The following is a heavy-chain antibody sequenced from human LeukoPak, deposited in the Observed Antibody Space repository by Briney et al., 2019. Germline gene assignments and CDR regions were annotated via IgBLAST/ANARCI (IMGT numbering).Heavy chain of an antibody. D-gene: IGHD2-15*01. Sequence: SQTLSLTCAISGDSVSNNRAAWSWIRQSPSRGLEWLGRTYYRSKWFNDYAVSVKSRITINPDTSKNQFSLQLNSVTPEDTAVYYCTDEGGSGRIVHWGQGTLVTVSS. V-gene: IGHV6-1*01. CDR3: TDEGGSGRIVH. CDR2: TYYRSKWFN. J-gene: IGHJ4*01. CDR1: GDSVSNNRAA.